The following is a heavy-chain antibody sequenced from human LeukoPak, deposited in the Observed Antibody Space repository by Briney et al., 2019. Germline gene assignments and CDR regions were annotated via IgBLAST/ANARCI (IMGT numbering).Heavy chain of an antibody. CDR2: ISGSGGST. CDR1: GFTFSSYA. Sequence: GGSLRLSCAASGFTFSSYAMSWVRQAPGKGLEWVSAISGSGGSTYYADSVKGRFTISRDNSKNTLYLQMNSLRDEDTAVYYCARDTGGGNSAWFGPWGQGTLVIVSS. V-gene: IGHV3-23*01. D-gene: IGHD4-23*01. J-gene: IGHJ5*02. CDR3: ARDTGGGNSAWFGP.